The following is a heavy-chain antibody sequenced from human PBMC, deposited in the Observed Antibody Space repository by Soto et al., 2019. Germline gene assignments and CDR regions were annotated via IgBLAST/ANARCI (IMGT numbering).Heavy chain of an antibody. CDR2: IGPSGSGT. CDR1: GFTFSSHW. D-gene: IGHD1-1*01. CDR3: TRDNNWSYDY. V-gene: IGHV3-74*01. J-gene: IGHJ4*02. Sequence: LRLSCAASGFTFSSHWMHWVRQAPGKGLVWVSHIGPSGSGTRDADSVQGRFTISRDNARNTLYLQMNSLRDEDTAVYYCTRDNNWSYDYWGQGILVTVS.